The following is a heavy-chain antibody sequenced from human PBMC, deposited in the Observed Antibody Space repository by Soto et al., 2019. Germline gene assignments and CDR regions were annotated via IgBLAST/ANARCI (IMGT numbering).Heavy chain of an antibody. CDR2: IYSGGAT. V-gene: IGHV3-53*02. CDR1: GMIVSINY. CDR3: ARVAFRGQFGDLSDFDP. Sequence: EVQLVETGGGLIQPGGSLTLSCAASGMIVSINYISWVRQAPGKGLEWVAIIYSGGATHYAGSVKGRFTISRDSSKYTVSPQMNTLTVEDTAIYYCARVAFRGQFGDLSDFDPWGQGTLVTVSS. J-gene: IGHJ5*02. D-gene: IGHD3-10*01.